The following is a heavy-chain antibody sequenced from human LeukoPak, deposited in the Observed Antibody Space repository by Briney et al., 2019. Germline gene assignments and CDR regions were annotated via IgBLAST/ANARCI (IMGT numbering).Heavy chain of an antibody. CDR3: ARDRAANQDWVEFDP. CDR2: IRDSGEA. D-gene: IGHD3/OR15-3a*01. Sequence: GGSLRLSCAVSGFRVSDYYMRWVRQAPGKGLEWVGLIRDSGEAFYADFARGRFAISRDESENTLYLQMNSLRVEDTAVYFCARDRAANQDWVEFDPWGQGTPDIVSS. CDR1: GFRVSDYY. V-gene: IGHV3-66*03. J-gene: IGHJ5*02.